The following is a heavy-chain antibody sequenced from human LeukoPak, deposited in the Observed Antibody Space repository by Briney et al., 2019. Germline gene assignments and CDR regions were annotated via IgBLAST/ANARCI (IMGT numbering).Heavy chain of an antibody. CDR2: IYTSGST. CDR1: GGSISNYY. V-gene: IGHV4-4*07. J-gene: IGHJ3*02. Sequence: SETLSLTCSVSGGSISNYYWSWIRQPAGKGLEWIGLIYTSGSTNYNPSLKSRVTISVDKSKNQFSLKLSSVTAADTAVYYCARDGTVTTDAFDIWGQGTMVTVSS. D-gene: IGHD4-17*01. CDR3: ARDGTVTTDAFDI.